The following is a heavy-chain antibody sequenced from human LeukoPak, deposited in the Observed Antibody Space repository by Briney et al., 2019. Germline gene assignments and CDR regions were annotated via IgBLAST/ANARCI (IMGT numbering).Heavy chain of an antibody. V-gene: IGHV4-59*01. CDR3: AREEVGAHFDY. Sequence: SETLSLTCTVSGGSISSYYWSSIRQPPGKGLEWIGYIYYSGSTNYNPSLKSRVTISVDTSKNQFSLKLSSVTAADTAVYYCAREEVGAHFDYWGQGTLVTVSS. CDR1: GGSISSYY. D-gene: IGHD1-26*01. J-gene: IGHJ4*02. CDR2: IYYSGST.